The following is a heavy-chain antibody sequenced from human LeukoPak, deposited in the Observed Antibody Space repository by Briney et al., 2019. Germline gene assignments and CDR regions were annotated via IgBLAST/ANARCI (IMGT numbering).Heavy chain of an antibody. CDR1: GYTFTDST. J-gene: IGHJ4*02. Sequence: ASVKVSCKTSGYTFTDSTMHWVRQAPGQGLVWMGWISAGHGNTIYLEKFQGRVTITRDTSASAAYMELSSLRSEDTAVYYCARFYGGNKGYFDYWGQGTLVTVSS. CDR2: ISAGHGNT. D-gene: IGHD4-23*01. CDR3: ARFYGGNKGYFDY. V-gene: IGHV1-3*01.